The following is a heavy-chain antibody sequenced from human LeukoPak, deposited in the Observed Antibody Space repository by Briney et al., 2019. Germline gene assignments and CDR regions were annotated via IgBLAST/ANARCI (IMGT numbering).Heavy chain of an antibody. D-gene: IGHD4-23*01. CDR2: IYYSGST. V-gene: IGHV4-39*07. CDR1: GGSISSSSYY. J-gene: IGHJ6*03. Sequence: SETLSLTCTVSGGSISSSSYYWGWIRQPPGKGLEWIGSIYYSGSTYYNPSLKSRVTISVDTSKNQFSLKLSSVTAADTAVYYCARGGAQPTVVTPRWDYYYYYMDVWGKGTTVTVSS. CDR3: ARGGAQPTVVTPRWDYYYYYMDV.